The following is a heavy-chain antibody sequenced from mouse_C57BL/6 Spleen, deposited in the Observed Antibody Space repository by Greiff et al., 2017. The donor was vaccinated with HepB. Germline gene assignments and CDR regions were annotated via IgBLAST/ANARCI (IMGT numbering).Heavy chain of an antibody. CDR3: ARMARK. CDR2: IDPPNGNT. V-gene: IGHV14-3*02. J-gene: IGHJ2*01. Sequence: EVQLQQCGAELGKSCATFKLSCTSSLLNITDTYMQLLKQWPEQGLEWIGRIDPPNGNTKYDPIFQGKPTIPADTSSNTAYLQLSSLTSEDTAVYYCARMARKWGQGTTLTVSS. CDR1: LLNITDTY.